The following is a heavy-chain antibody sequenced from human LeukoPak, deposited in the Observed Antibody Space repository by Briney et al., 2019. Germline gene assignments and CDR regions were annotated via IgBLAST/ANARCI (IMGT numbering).Heavy chain of an antibody. V-gene: IGHV4-4*07. CDR1: GGSISSYY. D-gene: IGHD2-15*01. Sequence: SETLSLTCTVSGGSISSYYWSWIRQPAGKGLEWIGRIYTSGRTNYNPSLKSRVTMSVDTSKNQFSLKLSSVTAADTAVYYCARGVCSGGSCYSWELNWFDPWGQGTLVTVSS. CDR2: IYTSGRT. CDR3: ARGVCSGGSCYSWELNWFDP. J-gene: IGHJ5*02.